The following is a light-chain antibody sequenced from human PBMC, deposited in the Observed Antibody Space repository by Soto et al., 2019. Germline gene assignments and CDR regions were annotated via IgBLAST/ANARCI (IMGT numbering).Light chain of an antibody. Sequence: EIVLKQSPGTLSLSPGERATLSCRASQSVSSSYLAWYQQKPGQAPRLLIDGASSRATGIPDRFSGSGSGTDFTLTISRLEPEDFAVYYCQQYGSSPGYTFGQGTKLEIK. J-gene: IGKJ2*01. CDR3: QQYGSSPGYT. CDR1: QSVSSSY. CDR2: GAS. V-gene: IGKV3-20*01.